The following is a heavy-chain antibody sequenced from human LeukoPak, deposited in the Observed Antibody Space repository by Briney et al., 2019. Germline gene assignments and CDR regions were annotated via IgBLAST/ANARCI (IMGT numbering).Heavy chain of an antibody. J-gene: IGHJ3*02. Sequence: SETLSLTCAVYGGSFSGYYWSWIRQPPGKGLEWIGEINHSGSTNYNPSLKSRVTISVDTSKNQFSLKLSSVTAADTAVYYCARMRYDTNAFDIWGQGTMVTVSS. CDR1: GGSFSGYY. CDR2: INHSGST. V-gene: IGHV4-34*01. D-gene: IGHD3-9*01. CDR3: ARMRYDTNAFDI.